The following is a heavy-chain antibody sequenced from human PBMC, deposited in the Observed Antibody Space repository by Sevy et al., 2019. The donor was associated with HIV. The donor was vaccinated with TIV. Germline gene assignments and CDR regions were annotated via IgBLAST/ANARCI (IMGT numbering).Heavy chain of an antibody. CDR3: AREAGATYYGLLYS. J-gene: IGHJ4*02. V-gene: IGHV1-2*06. CDR1: GYTFTDNY. D-gene: IGHD1-26*01. Sequence: ASVKVSCKASGYTFTDNYLHWVRQAPGQGLEWMGRINPISGGTKYAQKFQDRVTMTRDTSISTAYMEMSRLRFDDTALYYCAREAGATYYGLLYSWGQGSLVTVSS. CDR2: INPISGGT.